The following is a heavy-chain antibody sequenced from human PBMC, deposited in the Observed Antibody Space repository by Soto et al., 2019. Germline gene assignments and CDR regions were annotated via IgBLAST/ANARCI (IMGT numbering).Heavy chain of an antibody. J-gene: IGHJ6*02. CDR3: ASLYCSSTSCLTHYYYGMDV. V-gene: IGHV1-69*02. CDR1: GGTFSSYT. Sequence: QVQLVQSGAEVKKPGSSVKVSCKASGGTFSSYTISWVRQAPGQGLEWMGRIIPILGIANYAQKFQGRVTITADKSTSTAYMELSSLRSEDTAVYYCASLYCSSTSCLTHYYYGMDVWGQGTTVTVSS. CDR2: IIPILGIA. D-gene: IGHD2-2*01.